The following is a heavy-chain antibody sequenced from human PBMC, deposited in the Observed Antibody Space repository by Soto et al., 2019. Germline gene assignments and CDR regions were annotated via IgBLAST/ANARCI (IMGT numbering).Heavy chain of an antibody. V-gene: IGHV3-48*01. CDR3: ARISRSDDFWSCYWGYNWFDP. CDR1: GFTFSSYS. J-gene: IGHJ5*02. D-gene: IGHD3-3*01. Sequence: GGSLRLSCAASGFTFSSYSMNWVRQAPGKGLEWVSYISSSSSTIYYADSVKGRFTISRDNAKNSLYLQMNSLRAEDTAVYYCARISRSDDFWSCYWGYNWFDPWGQGTLVTVSS. CDR2: ISSSSSTI.